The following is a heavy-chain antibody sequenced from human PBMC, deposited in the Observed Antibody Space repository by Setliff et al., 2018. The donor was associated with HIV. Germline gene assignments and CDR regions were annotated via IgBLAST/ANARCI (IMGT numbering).Heavy chain of an antibody. Sequence: SETLSLTCTVSGGSITSGSYYWSWIRQPAGKGLEWIGRIYSNGRTTHNPSRKSRVTISRDTSGSQFSLRLSSVTAADTAIYYCARHAVVGANPYYFDYWGQGTLVTVSS. V-gene: IGHV4-61*02. CDR3: ARHAVVGANPYYFDY. CDR1: GGSITSGSYY. J-gene: IGHJ4*02. D-gene: IGHD1-26*01. CDR2: IYSNGRT.